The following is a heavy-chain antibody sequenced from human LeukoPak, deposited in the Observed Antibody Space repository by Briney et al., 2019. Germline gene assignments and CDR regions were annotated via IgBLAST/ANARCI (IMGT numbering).Heavy chain of an antibody. J-gene: IGHJ3*02. Sequence: PGGSLRLSCAASGFTFSSYGMHWVRQAPGKGLEWVAVISYDGSNKYYADSVKGRFTISRDNSKNTLYLQMNGLRAEDTAVYYCATLYGDDAFDIWGQGTMVTVSS. CDR1: GFTFSSYG. D-gene: IGHD4-17*01. V-gene: IGHV3-30*03. CDR2: ISYDGSNK. CDR3: ATLYGDDAFDI.